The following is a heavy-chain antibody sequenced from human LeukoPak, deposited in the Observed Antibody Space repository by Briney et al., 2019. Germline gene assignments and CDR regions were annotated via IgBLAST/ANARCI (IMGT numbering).Heavy chain of an antibody. CDR3: AKDPTDYGDYREWFDP. J-gene: IGHJ5*02. D-gene: IGHD4-17*01. CDR2: ISGSGGST. V-gene: IGHV3-23*01. CDR1: GFTFSSYA. Sequence: GGSLRLSCAASGFTFSSYAMSWVRQAPGKGLEWVSAISGSGGSTYYADSVKGRFTISRDNSKNRLYLQMNSLRAEDTAVYYCAKDPTDYGDYREWFDPWGQGTLVTVSS.